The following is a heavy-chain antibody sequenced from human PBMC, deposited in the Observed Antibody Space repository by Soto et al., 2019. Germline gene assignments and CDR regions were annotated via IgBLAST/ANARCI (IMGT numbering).Heavy chain of an antibody. CDR1: GFSFSSFA. CDR2: ISGSGGHT. CDR3: AKNNGWDGKSDAFDI. V-gene: IGHV3-23*01. Sequence: EVQLLESGGGLVQPGGSLRLSCAASGFSFSSFALTWVRQAPGKGLEWVSAISGSGGHTYYADSVTGRFTISRDNSNKTRYLQMNSLRAEDTALYYCAKNNGWDGKSDAFDIWGQGTMVTVSS. J-gene: IGHJ3*02. D-gene: IGHD6-19*01.